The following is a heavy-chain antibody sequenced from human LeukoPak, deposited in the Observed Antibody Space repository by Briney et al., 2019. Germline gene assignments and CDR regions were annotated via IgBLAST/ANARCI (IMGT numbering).Heavy chain of an antibody. V-gene: IGHV5-10-1*01. CDR2: IDPSDSYT. Sequence: GESLKIPCKGSGSSFTSYWISWVRQLHGKGLEWMGRIDPSDSYTNYSPSFQGHVTISADKSISTAYLQWSSLKASDTAMYYCARHEGTPGLYYYGMDVWGKGTTVTVSS. CDR3: ARHEGTPGLYYYGMDV. D-gene: IGHD1-1*01. CDR1: GSSFTSYW. J-gene: IGHJ6*04.